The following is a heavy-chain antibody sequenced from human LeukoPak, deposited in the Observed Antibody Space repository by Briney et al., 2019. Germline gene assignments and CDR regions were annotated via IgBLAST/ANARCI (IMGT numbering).Heavy chain of an antibody. CDR3: ARGGGDFWSGYYTSNWFDP. D-gene: IGHD3-3*01. CDR1: GYTFNTYG. J-gene: IGHJ5*02. V-gene: IGHV1-18*01. Sequence: ASVKVSCKASGYTFNTYGITWVRQAPGQGLEWMGWISVFNGNTHYAQNLQGRVTVTADTSTSTAYMELRSLRSDDTAVYYCARGGGDFWSGYYTSNWFDPWGQGTLVTVSS. CDR2: ISVFNGNT.